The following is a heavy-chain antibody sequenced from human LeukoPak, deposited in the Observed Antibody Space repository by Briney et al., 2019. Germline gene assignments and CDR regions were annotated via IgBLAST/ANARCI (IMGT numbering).Heavy chain of an antibody. CDR3: AREVRDYGSGSYFDY. Sequence: PSETLSLTCNVSGGSIRGYYWSWIRQPPGKGLEWIGYIYYSGSTNYNPSLKSRVTISVDTSKNQFSLKLSSVTAADTAVYYCAREVRDYGSGSYFDYWGQGTLVTVSS. D-gene: IGHD3-10*01. CDR1: GGSIRGYY. CDR2: IYYSGST. V-gene: IGHV4-59*01. J-gene: IGHJ4*02.